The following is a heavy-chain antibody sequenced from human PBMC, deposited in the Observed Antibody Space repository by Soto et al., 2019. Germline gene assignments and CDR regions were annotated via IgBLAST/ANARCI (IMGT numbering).Heavy chain of an antibody. CDR1: GFTFSSYE. D-gene: IGHD2-2*01. J-gene: IGHJ6*02. V-gene: IGHV3-48*03. CDR3: ARDLGGHCGSTTCPYGLDV. CDR2: ISSSGSTI. Sequence: GGSLRLSCAASGFTFSSYEMNWVRQAPGKGLEWVSYISSSGSTIHYADSVKGRFTISRDNAKNSLYLQMNSLRAEDTAVYYCARDLGGHCGSTTCPYGLDVWGQGTTVTVS.